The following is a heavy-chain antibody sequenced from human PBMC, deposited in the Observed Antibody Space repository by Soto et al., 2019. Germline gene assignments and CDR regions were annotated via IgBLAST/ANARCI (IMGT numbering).Heavy chain of an antibody. V-gene: IGHV3-23*01. Sequence: EVQLLESGGGLVQPGGSLRLSCAASGFTFSSYAMSWVRQAPGKGLEWVSAISGSGGSTYYADSVKGRFTISRDNSKNTLYLQMNSLRAEDTAVYYCAKDSGERLVIPPYNWFDPWGQGTLVTVSS. CDR1: GFTFSSYA. J-gene: IGHJ5*02. D-gene: IGHD3-9*01. CDR2: ISGSGGST. CDR3: AKDSGERLVIPPYNWFDP.